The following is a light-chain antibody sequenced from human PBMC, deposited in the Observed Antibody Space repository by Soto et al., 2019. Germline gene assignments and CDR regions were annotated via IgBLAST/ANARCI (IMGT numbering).Light chain of an antibody. CDR3: QQYCSVPHT. V-gene: IGKV3-20*01. Sequence: EVGLAQSPGTLSLSPGERATLSCRASQSVSSSQLTWFQQKPGQAPRLLIYAASRRAAGIPDRFSGSGSGTDFTLIISRLEPEDFAVYYCQQYCSVPHTFGGGTKVEIK. J-gene: IGKJ4*01. CDR1: QSVSSSQ. CDR2: AAS.